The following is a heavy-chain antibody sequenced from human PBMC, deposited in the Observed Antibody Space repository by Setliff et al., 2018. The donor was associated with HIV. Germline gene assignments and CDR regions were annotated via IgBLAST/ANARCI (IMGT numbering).Heavy chain of an antibody. D-gene: IGHD6-19*01. CDR1: GYTFTSYG. Sequence: GASVKVSCKASGYTFTSYGISWVRQAPGQGLEWMGWISAYNGNTNYAQKLQGRVTMTTDTSTSTAYMELRSLRSDDTAVYYCARDISGWCRGSFDYWGQGTLVTVSS. V-gene: IGHV1-18*01. CDR2: ISAYNGNT. J-gene: IGHJ4*02. CDR3: ARDISGWCRGSFDY.